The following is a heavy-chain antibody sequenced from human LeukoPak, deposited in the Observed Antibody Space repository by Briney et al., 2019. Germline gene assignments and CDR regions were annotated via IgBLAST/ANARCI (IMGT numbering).Heavy chain of an antibody. V-gene: IGHV3-30*02. CDR1: GFTFSSYG. CDR3: AKDRSPPYYSSGWYAFDY. J-gene: IGHJ4*02. Sequence: GGSLRLSCAASGFTFSSYGMHWVRQAPGKGLEWVAFIRYDGSNKYYADSVKGRFTISRDNSKNTLYLQMNSLRAEDTAVYYCAKDRSPPYYSSGWYAFDYWGQGTLVTVSS. CDR2: IRYDGSNK. D-gene: IGHD6-19*01.